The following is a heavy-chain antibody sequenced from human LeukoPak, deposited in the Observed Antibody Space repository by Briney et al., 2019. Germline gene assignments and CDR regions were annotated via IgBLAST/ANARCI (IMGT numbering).Heavy chain of an antibody. J-gene: IGHJ4*02. V-gene: IGHV4-59*08. CDR1: GGSISSYY. CDR3: ARLYGDYDY. D-gene: IGHD4-17*01. Sequence: SETLSLTCTVPGGSISSYYWSWIRQPPGKGLEWIGYIYYSGSTNYNPSLKSRVTISVDTSKNQFSLKLSSVTAADTAVYYCARLYGDYDYWGQGTLVTVSS. CDR2: IYYSGST.